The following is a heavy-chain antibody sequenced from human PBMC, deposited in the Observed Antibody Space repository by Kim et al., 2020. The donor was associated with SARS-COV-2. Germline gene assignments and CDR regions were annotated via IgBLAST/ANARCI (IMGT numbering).Heavy chain of an antibody. Sequence: SETLSLTCIVSGGSISSNIDYWSWIRQPPGKGLEWIGSISYSGSTYYNPSLKSRVTISVDKSKNQFSLKLGSVTAADTAVHYCARLFFPMVRGVTEVQWEIPNYNWFDPWGQGTLVTVSS. V-gene: IGHV4-39*01. CDR1: GGSISSNIDY. CDR3: ARLFFPMVRGVTEVQWEIPNYNWFDP. J-gene: IGHJ5*02. D-gene: IGHD3-10*01. CDR2: ISYSGST.